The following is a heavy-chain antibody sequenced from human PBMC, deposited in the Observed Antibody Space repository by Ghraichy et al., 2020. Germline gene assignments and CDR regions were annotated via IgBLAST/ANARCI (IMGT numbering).Heavy chain of an antibody. CDR1: GYTFTSYA. CDR3: AGPSDVVVPAGPRMDYYYYYGMDV. J-gene: IGHJ6*02. D-gene: IGHD2-2*01. V-gene: IGHV1-3*01. CDR2: INAGNGNT. Sequence: ASVKVSCKASGYTFTSYAMHWVRQAPGQRLEWMGWINAGNGNTKYSQKFQGRVTITRDTSASTAYMELSSLRSEDTAVYYCAGPSDVVVPAGPRMDYYYYYGMDVWGQGTTVTVSS.